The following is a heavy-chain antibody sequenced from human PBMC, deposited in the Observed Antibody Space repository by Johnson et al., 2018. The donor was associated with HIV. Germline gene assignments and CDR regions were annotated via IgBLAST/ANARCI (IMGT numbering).Heavy chain of an antibody. J-gene: IGHJ3*02. CDR2: IRYDGSNK. Sequence: QVQLVESGGGVVQPGGSLRLSCAASGFTFSSYGMHWVRQAPGKGLEWVAFIRYDGSNKYYADSLKGRFTISRDNSKTTLYLQMNSLRAEDTAVYYCTTERGDPLIGADAFDIWGQGTMVTVSS. CDR1: GFTFSSYG. CDR3: TTERGDPLIGADAFDI. V-gene: IGHV3-30*02. D-gene: IGHD3-16*01.